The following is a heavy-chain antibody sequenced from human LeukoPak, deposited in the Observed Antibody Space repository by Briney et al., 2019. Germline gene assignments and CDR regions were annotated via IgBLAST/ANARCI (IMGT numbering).Heavy chain of an antibody. V-gene: IGHV1-69*13. CDR2: IIPIFGTA. CDR1: GCTFTGYY. CDR3: ARALEMATITD. J-gene: IGHJ4*02. Sequence: PGASVKVSCKASGCTFTGYYMHWVRQAPGQGLEWMGGIIPIFGTANYAQKFQGRVTITADESTSTAYMELSSLRSEDTAVYYCARALEMATITDWGQGTLVTVSS. D-gene: IGHD5-24*01.